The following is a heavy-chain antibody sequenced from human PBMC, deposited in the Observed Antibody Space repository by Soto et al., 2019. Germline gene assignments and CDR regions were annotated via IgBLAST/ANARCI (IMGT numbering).Heavy chain of an antibody. J-gene: IGHJ6*03. Sequence: SETLSLTCTVSGGSISSYYWSWIRQPPGKGLEWIGYIYYSGSTNYNPSLKSRVTISVDTSKNQFSLKLSSVTAADTAAYYCARGIRSQPHYYYYYYMDVWGKGTTVTVSS. V-gene: IGHV4-59*08. D-gene: IGHD3-3*01. CDR2: IYYSGST. CDR3: ARGIRSQPHYYYYYYMDV. CDR1: GGSISSYY.